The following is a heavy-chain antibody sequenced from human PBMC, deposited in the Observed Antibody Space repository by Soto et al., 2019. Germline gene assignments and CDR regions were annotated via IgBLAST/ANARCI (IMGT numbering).Heavy chain of an antibody. CDR1: GFTFSSYG. V-gene: IGHV3-33*01. Sequence: GGSLRLSCAASGFTFSSYGMHWVRQAPGKGLEWVAVIWYDGSNKYYADSVKGRFTISRDNSKNTLYLQMNSLRAEDTAVYYCARSRPNQIERVQWLGNDAFDIWGQGTMVTVSS. CDR2: IWYDGSNK. CDR3: ARSRPNQIERVQWLGNDAFDI. J-gene: IGHJ3*02. D-gene: IGHD6-19*01.